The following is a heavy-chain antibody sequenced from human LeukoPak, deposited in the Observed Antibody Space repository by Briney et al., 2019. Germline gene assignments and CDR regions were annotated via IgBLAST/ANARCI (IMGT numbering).Heavy chain of an antibody. Sequence: PGGPLRLSCAASGFTFSSYSMNWVRQAPGKGLEWVSSISSSSSYIYYADSVKGRFTISRDNAKNSMSLQMNSLRAEDTAVYYCARDHDMVRGVPLDYWGQGTLVTVSS. CDR3: ARDHDMVRGVPLDY. V-gene: IGHV3-21*01. CDR2: ISSSSSYI. D-gene: IGHD3-10*01. J-gene: IGHJ4*02. CDR1: GFTFSSYS.